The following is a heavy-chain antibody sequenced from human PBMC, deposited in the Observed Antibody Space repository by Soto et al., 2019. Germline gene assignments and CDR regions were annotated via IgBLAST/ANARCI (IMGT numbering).Heavy chain of an antibody. J-gene: IGHJ4*02. CDR1: GFTFSSYD. CDR2: IGTAGDT. CDR3: ARVSMGYGDYCDY. D-gene: IGHD4-17*01. V-gene: IGHV3-13*01. Sequence: EVQLVESGGGLVQPGGSLRLSCAASGFTFSSYDMHWVRQATGKGLEWVSAIGTAGDTYYPGSVNGRFTISRENAKDSLYLQMNSLRAEDTAVYYCARVSMGYGDYCDYWGKGTLVTVS.